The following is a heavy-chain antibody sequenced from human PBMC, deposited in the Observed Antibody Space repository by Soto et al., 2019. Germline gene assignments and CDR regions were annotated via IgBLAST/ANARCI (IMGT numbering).Heavy chain of an antibody. Sequence: GGSVRLSCAASVFTFSSYAMSLVRQAPGKGLEWVLAISCSGGSTYYADSVKGRFTISRDNSKNTLYLQMNSLRAEDTAVYYRAYYGSGADYFNDAMDDWGQGTKVTISS. CDR2: ISCSGGST. D-gene: IGHD3-10*01. J-gene: IGHJ6*02. CDR3: AYYGSGADYFNDAMDD. CDR1: VFTFSSYA. V-gene: IGHV3-23*01.